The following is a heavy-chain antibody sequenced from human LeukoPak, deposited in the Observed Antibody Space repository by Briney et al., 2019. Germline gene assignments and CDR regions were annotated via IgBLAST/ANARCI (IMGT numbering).Heavy chain of an antibody. CDR2: IYSTGST. V-gene: IGHV4-4*07. Sequence: SETLPLTCTVSGGSISSYHWSWIRQPAGKGLEWIGRIYSTGSTNYNPSLKSRVTMSVDTSKNQFSLRLRSVTAADTAVYYCARQIASAGTAGFDFWGQRALVTVSS. D-gene: IGHD6-13*01. CDR3: ARQIASAGTAGFDF. CDR1: GGSISSYH. J-gene: IGHJ4*02.